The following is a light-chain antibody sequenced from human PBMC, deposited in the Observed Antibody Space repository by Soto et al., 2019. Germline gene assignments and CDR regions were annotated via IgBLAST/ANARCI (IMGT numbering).Light chain of an antibody. CDR1: QSISSY. J-gene: IGKJ1*01. Sequence: DIQMTQSPSSLSASVGDRVTITCRASQSISSYLNWYQQKSGAAPELLIYDASTLQSGVPSRFRGGASGTDFTLTISSLQLDDFATYYCQQSYNTPLTFGQGTKVDIK. CDR2: DAS. V-gene: IGKV1-39*01. CDR3: QQSYNTPLT.